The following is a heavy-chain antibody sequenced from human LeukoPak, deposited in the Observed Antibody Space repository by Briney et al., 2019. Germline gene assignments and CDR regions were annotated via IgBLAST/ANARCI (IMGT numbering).Heavy chain of an antibody. CDR3: ARGYYYDSSGYRHPVGAFDI. CDR2: ISSSSSYI. J-gene: IGHJ3*02. V-gene: IGHV3-21*01. Sequence: GGSLRLSCAASGFTLSSYSMNWVRQAPGKGLEWVSSISSSSSYIYYADSVKGRFTISRDNAKNSLYLQMNSLRAEDTAVYYCARGYYYDSSGYRHPVGAFDIWGQGTMVTVSS. CDR1: GFTLSSYS. D-gene: IGHD3-22*01.